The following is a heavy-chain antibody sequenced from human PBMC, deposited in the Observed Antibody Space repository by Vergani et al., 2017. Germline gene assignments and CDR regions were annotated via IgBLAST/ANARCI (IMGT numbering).Heavy chain of an antibody. CDR2: ISAYNGNT. J-gene: IGHJ6*03. CDR1: GYTFTSYG. CDR3: ARGNYALWSGEYTGPYYYYYIDV. Sequence: QVQLVQSGAEVKKPGASVKVSCKASGYTFTSYGISWVRQAPGQGLEWMGWISAYNGNTNYAQKLQGRVTMTTDTSASAAYMALRSLRSDDTAVYYCARGNYALWSGEYTGPYYYYYIDVWGKGTTVTVSS. D-gene: IGHD3-3*01. V-gene: IGHV1-18*04.